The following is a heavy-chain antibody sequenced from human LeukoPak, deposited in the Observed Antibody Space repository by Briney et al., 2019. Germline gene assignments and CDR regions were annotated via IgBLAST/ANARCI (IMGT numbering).Heavy chain of an antibody. J-gene: IGHJ4*02. CDR3: ARVLYGDYDY. V-gene: IGHV4-34*01. CDR1: GGSFSGYY. CDR2: INHSGST. Sequence: PSETLSLTCAVYGGSFSGYYWSWIRQPPGKGLEWIGEINHSGSTNYNPSLKSRVTMSVDTSKNQFSLKLSSVTAADTAVYYCARVLYGDYDYWGQGTLVTVSS. D-gene: IGHD4-17*01.